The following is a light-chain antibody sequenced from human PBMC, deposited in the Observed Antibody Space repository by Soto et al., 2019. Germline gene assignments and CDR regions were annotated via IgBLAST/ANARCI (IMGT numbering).Light chain of an antibody. CDR2: GAS. V-gene: IGKV3-20*01. CDR1: QSVSSSY. J-gene: IGKJ5*01. Sequence: EIVLTQSPGTLSLSPGERATLSCRASQSVSSSYLAWYQQKPGQAPRLLIYGASSRATGIPDRFSGSGSGTDFTLTISRLEPEDFAVYCFQQYGSSITFGQGTRLEMK. CDR3: QQYGSSIT.